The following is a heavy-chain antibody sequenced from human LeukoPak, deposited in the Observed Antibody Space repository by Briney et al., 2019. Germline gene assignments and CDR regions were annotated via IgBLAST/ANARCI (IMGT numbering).Heavy chain of an antibody. D-gene: IGHD2-2*01. V-gene: IGHV3-48*03. J-gene: IGHJ4*02. CDR3: AHGAMYQLDY. CDR1: GFTFSSYE. Sequence: GGSLRLSCAASGFTFSSYEMNWVRQAPGKGLEWVSYISSSGSTIYYADSVKGRFTISRDNAKNSLYLQMNSLRAEDTAVYYCAHGAMYQLDYWGQGTLVTVSS. CDR2: ISSSGSTI.